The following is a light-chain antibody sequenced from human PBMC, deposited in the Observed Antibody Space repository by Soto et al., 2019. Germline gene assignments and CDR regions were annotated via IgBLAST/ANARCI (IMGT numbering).Light chain of an antibody. V-gene: IGLV6-57*03. CDR3: HSYESNNVV. Sequence: NFMLTQPHSVSESPGKTVIISCTRSSGSIASNYVQWYQQRPGSAPTIVIYKDNQRPSGVPDRFSGSVDSSSNSASLTISGLKTEDEADYYCHSYESNNVVFGGGTKLTVL. CDR1: SGSIASNY. CDR2: KDN. J-gene: IGLJ3*02.